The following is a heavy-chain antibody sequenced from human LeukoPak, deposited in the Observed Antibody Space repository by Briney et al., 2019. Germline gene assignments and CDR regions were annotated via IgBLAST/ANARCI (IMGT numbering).Heavy chain of an antibody. CDR1: GFNLSSYE. D-gene: IGHD6-19*01. V-gene: IGHV3-48*03. Sequence: TGGSLRLSCTASGFNLSSYEMNWVRQAPGKGLEWLSYIISSSSTTYYADSVKGRFTISRDNAKNSVYLQMTSLRAEDTAVYYCAKRHSSGWYYFDYWGQGTLVTVSS. J-gene: IGHJ4*02. CDR3: AKRHSSGWYYFDY. CDR2: IISSSSTT.